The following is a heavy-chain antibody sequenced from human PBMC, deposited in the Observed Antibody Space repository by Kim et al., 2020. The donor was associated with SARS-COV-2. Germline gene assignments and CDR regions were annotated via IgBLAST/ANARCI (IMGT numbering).Heavy chain of an antibody. V-gene: IGHV4-34*01. CDR3: ARGNYRLWFGGWDY. CDR2: INHSGST. D-gene: IGHD3-10*01. Sequence: SETLSLTCAVYGGSFSGYYWSWIRQPPGKGLEWIGEINHSGSTNYNPSLKSRVTISVDTSKNQFSLKLSSVTAADTAVYYCARGNYRLWFGGWDYWGQGTLVTVSS. CDR1: GGSFSGYY. J-gene: IGHJ4*02.